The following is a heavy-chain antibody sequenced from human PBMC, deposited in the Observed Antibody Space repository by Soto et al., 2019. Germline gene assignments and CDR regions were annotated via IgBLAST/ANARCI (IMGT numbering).Heavy chain of an antibody. CDR3: ARVDSSSPNYYYYAMDV. CDR1: GFTFSSYA. CDR2: TSYDGSNK. Sequence: GVSLRLSCAASGFTFSSYAMHWVRQAPGKGLEWVAITSYDGSNKYYADSVKGRFTISRDNSKNTLYVQMNSLRAEDTAVYYCARVDSSSPNYYYYAMDVWGQGTTVTVSS. J-gene: IGHJ6*02. V-gene: IGHV3-30-3*01. D-gene: IGHD6-6*01.